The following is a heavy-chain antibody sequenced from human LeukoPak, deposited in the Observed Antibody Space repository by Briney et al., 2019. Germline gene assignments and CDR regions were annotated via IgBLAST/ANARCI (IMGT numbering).Heavy chain of an antibody. D-gene: IGHD3-22*01. J-gene: IGHJ4*02. CDR3: ARCPNSYDTGGYYRCPLDY. V-gene: IGHV3-48*03. CDR2: ISSSARTI. Sequence: GGSLRLSCAASGFSLSSYEMTWVRQAPGKGLEWVSSISSSARTIYYADSVKGRFTISRDNAKNSLYLQMNSLRAEDTAVYYCARCPNSYDTGGYYRCPLDYWGQGTLVTVSS. CDR1: GFSLSSYE.